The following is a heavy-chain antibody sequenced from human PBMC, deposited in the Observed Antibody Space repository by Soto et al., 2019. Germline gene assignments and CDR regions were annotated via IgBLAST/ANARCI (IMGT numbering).Heavy chain of an antibody. J-gene: IGHJ3*02. CDR3: ARDIGGYSGSYLGAFDI. CDR2: IYSGCST. Sequence: GGSLRLSCAASGFTVSSNYMSWVRQAPGKGLEWVSVIYSGCSTYYADSVTGRFTISRDNSKNTLYLQMNSLRAEDTAVYYCARDIGGYSGSYLGAFDIWDQGTMVTVSS. CDR1: GFTVSSNY. D-gene: IGHD1-26*01. V-gene: IGHV3-53*01.